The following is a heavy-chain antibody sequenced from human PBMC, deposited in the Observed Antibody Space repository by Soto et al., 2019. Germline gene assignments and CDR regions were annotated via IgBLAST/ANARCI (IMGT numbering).Heavy chain of an antibody. CDR1: GFSLSTSGVG. V-gene: IGHV2-5*02. D-gene: IGHD3-10*01. J-gene: IGHJ4*02. CDR3: ARDMVRGVILYYFDY. Sequence: QITLKESGPTLVKPTQTLTLTCTFSGFSLSTSGVGVGWIRQPPGKALEWLALIYWDDDKRYSPSLKSRLTIXXDXSXXQVVLTMTNMDPVDTVTYYCARDMVRGVILYYFDYWGQGTLVTVSS. CDR2: IYWDDDK.